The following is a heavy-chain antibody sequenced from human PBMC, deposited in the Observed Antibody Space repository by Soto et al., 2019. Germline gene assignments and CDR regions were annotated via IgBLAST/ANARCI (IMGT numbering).Heavy chain of an antibody. V-gene: IGHV1-3*01. D-gene: IGHD6-19*01. CDR2: INVGTGRT. Sequence: QVQLVQSGAEVKKPGASVKVSCRASGYTFTRYSIIWVRQAPGQKIEWMGWINVGTGRTEYSQRTQGRVTITRDTSASTAYIELNNLSSEDTSVYYCARGGVDTSAWYGRDYWGQSTQVVVSS. CDR3: ARGGVDTSAWYGRDY. J-gene: IGHJ1*01. CDR1: GYTFTRYS.